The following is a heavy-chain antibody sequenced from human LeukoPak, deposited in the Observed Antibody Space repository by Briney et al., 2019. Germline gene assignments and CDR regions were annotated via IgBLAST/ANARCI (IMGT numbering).Heavy chain of an antibody. J-gene: IGHJ2*01. Sequence: TGGSLRLSCAASGFTFSSYAMSWVRQAPGKGLEWVSAISGSGDSTYYADSVKGRFTISRDNSKSTLYLQMNSLRAEDTAVYYCARRAEGSSWYLQMVGYFDLWGRGTLVTVSS. D-gene: IGHD6-13*01. CDR3: ARRAEGSSWYLQMVGYFDL. V-gene: IGHV3-23*01. CDR2: ISGSGDST. CDR1: GFTFSSYA.